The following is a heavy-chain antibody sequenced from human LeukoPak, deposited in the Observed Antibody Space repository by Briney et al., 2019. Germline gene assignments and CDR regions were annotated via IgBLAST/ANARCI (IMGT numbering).Heavy chain of an antibody. D-gene: IGHD6-19*01. J-gene: IGHJ5*02. CDR1: GVSISSGGYY. Sequence: SETLSLTWTVSGVSISSGGYYWSWIRQHPGKGLEWIGYIYYSGSTYYNPSLKRRMTISVDTSKNQFSLRLSSVTAADTAVYYCAGPRSSGYEDWFDPWGQGTLVTVSS. V-gene: IGHV4-31*02. CDR2: IYYSGST. CDR3: AGPRSSGYEDWFDP.